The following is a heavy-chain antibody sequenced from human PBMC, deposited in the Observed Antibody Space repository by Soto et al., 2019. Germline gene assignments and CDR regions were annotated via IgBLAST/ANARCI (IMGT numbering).Heavy chain of an antibody. Sequence: SETLSLTCTVSGGSISSGGYYWGWIRQHPGKGLEWIGYIYYSGSTYYNPSLKSRVTISVDTSKNQFSLKLSSVTAADTAVYYCARGYGSGSLYYFDYWGKGTLVTVSS. J-gene: IGHJ4*02. CDR1: GGSISSGGYY. V-gene: IGHV4-31*03. CDR3: ARGYGSGSLYYFDY. CDR2: IYYSGST. D-gene: IGHD3-10*01.